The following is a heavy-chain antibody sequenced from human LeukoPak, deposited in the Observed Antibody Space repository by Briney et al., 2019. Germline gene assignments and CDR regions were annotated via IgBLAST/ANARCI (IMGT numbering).Heavy chain of an antibody. V-gene: IGHV1-46*01. Sequence: ASVKVSCKASGYTFTSYFMHWVRQAPGQGLDWMGIINPSGGSTSYAQKFQGRVTMTRDTSTSTVYMELSSLRSEDTAVYYCAKDPFDYSNYPHTAGFDYWGQGTLVTVSS. CDR3: AKDPFDYSNYPHTAGFDY. J-gene: IGHJ4*02. CDR1: GYTFTSYF. D-gene: IGHD4-11*01. CDR2: INPSGGST.